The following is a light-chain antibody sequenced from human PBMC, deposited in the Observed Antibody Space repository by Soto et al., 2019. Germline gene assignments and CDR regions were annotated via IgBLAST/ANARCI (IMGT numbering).Light chain of an antibody. CDR3: SSYTSSRAYV. CDR1: SSDVGGYNY. Sequence: QSALTQPASVSGCPGQSITISCTGTSSDVGGYNYVSWYQQQSGKAPKLMIHEVSNRPSGVSNRFSGSESGNTASLTISGLQAEDEADYYCSSYTSSRAYVFGIGTKVTVL. V-gene: IGLV2-14*01. CDR2: EVS. J-gene: IGLJ1*01.